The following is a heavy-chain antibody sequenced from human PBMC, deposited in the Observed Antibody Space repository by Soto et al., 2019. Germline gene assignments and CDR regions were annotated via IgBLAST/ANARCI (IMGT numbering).Heavy chain of an antibody. CDR1: GFTFSDYG. D-gene: IGHD3-16*01. Sequence: QVQLVESGGGVVQPGRSLRLSCAASGFTFSDYGMHWVRQATGKGLQWVAFIWPDGGNKYYAESVKGRFTISRDNSKNSVYLQMNNVRDEDTAVYYCARYGDANSGFGKDYWGQGTLVTVSS. CDR3: ARYGDANSGFGKDY. CDR2: IWPDGGNK. J-gene: IGHJ4*02. V-gene: IGHV3-33*01.